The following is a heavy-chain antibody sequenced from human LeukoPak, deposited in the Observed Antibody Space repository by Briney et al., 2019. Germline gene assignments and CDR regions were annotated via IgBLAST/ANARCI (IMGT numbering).Heavy chain of an antibody. CDR2: ISSSSSYI. Sequence: GGSLRLSCAASGFTFSSYSMNWVRQAPGKGLEWVSSISSSSSYIYYADSVKGRFTISRDNAKNSLYLQMNSLRAEDTAVYYCARDGVQAALTAYYYYYYMDVWGKGTTVTVSS. CDR1: GFTFSSYS. CDR3: ARDGVQAALTAYYYYYYMDV. J-gene: IGHJ6*03. V-gene: IGHV3-21*01. D-gene: IGHD6-6*01.